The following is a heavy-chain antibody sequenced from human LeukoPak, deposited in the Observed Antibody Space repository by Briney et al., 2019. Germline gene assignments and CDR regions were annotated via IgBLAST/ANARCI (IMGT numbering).Heavy chain of an antibody. CDR3: ARGSWYGTVDH. V-gene: IGHV1-18*04. CDR1: GYTFISYG. D-gene: IGHD6-13*01. Sequence: ASVKVSCKASGYTFISYGITWVRQAPGQGLEWMGWISGHNGDTKYAQNVQGRVTMTTDTSTSTAYMELMSLTSDDTAVYYCARGSWYGTVDHWGQGTLVTVSS. CDR2: ISGHNGDT. J-gene: IGHJ4*02.